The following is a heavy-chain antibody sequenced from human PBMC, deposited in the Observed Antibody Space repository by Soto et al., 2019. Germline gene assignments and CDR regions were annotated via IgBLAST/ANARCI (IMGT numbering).Heavy chain of an antibody. CDR3: ARDGDVVVPAAIHTRRYYYYYGMDV. CDR2: ISSSSSYI. Sequence: PGGSLRLSCAASGFTFSSYSMNWVRQAPGKGLEWVSSISSSSSYIYYADSVKGRFTISRDNAKNSLYLQMNSLRAEDTAVYYCARDGDVVVPAAIHTRRYYYYYGMDVWGRESTFAASS. D-gene: IGHD2-2*01. J-gene: IGHJ6*02. CDR1: GFTFSSYS. V-gene: IGHV3-21*01.